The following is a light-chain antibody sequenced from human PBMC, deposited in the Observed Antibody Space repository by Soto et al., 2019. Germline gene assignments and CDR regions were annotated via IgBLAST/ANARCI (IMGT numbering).Light chain of an antibody. V-gene: IGKV1-5*01. Sequence: DIQMTQSPSTLSASVGDRVTITCRASQSISNWLAWFQQKPGRAPKLLISGASSLESGVPSRFSGSGSGTEFTLTISSLQPDDFGTYFRQQYYIDWAFGQGTKVDIK. CDR2: GAS. CDR1: QSISNW. CDR3: QQYYIDWA. J-gene: IGKJ1*01.